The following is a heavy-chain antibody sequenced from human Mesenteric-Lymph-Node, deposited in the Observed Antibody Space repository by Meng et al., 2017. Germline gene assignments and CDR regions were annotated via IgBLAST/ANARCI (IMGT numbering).Heavy chain of an antibody. CDR3: ARDGDYGDYERWFDP. J-gene: IGHJ5*02. CDR1: GFTFSDYY. Sequence: GESLKISCAASGFTFSDYYMSWIRQAPGKGLEWVSYISSSGSTIYYADSVKGRFTISRDNAKNSLYLQMNSLRAEDTAVYYCARDGDYGDYERWFDPWGQGTLVTVSS. D-gene: IGHD4-17*01. V-gene: IGHV3-11*01. CDR2: ISSSGSTI.